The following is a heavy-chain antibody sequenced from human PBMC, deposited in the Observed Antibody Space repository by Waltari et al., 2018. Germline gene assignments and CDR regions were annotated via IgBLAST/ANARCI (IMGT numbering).Heavy chain of an antibody. CDR2: ISPTSAFI. J-gene: IGHJ3*02. CDR3: SRHTPCHAGICPHAFDI. D-gene: IGHD2-15*01. Sequence: EVQLVESGGGLVKPGGSLRLSCAASGFTLSDYSLNWVRQAPGKGLEWVSSISPTSAFIYYADSVRGRFTISRDNAKNSLFLQMNGLRADDTAVFYCSRHTPCHAGICPHAFDIWGQGTVVTVSS. V-gene: IGHV3-21*01. CDR1: GFTLSDYS.